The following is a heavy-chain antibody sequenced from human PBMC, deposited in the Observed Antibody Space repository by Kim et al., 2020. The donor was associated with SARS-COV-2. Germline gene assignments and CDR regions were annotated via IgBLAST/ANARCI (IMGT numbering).Heavy chain of an antibody. CDR2: LSDNGGST. CDR1: GFSFSNYG. Sequence: GGSLRLSCAASGFSFSNYGMSWVRQVPGKGLEWVSGLSDNGGSTNYADSVKGRFTISRDNSKNTLYLQLNSLRAEDTAVYYCAKEGHSDWLLSSGGYYFDFGGQGTLVTVSS. J-gene: IGHJ4*02. D-gene: IGHD3-9*01. CDR3: AKEGHSDWLLSSGGYYFDF. V-gene: IGHV3-23*01.